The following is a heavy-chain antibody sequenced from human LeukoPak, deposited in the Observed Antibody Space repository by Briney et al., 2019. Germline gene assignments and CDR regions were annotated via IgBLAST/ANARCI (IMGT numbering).Heavy chain of an antibody. CDR2: INPNSGGT. J-gene: IGHJ4*02. V-gene: IGHV1-2*02. CDR1: GSAFACYY. Sequence: SVQGSCHASGSAFACYYMHWVRQATGQGREWMGWINPNSGGTNYAQKFQGRATMTRDTSISTAYMELSRLRSDDTAVYYCARGVYFDYWGQGTLVTVSS. CDR3: ARGVYFDY.